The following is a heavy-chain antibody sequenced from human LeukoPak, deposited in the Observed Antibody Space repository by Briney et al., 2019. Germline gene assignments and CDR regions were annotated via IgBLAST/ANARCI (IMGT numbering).Heavy chain of an antibody. CDR1: GFTFSSYG. J-gene: IGHJ3*02. CDR2: IRYDGSNK. D-gene: IGHD6-13*01. V-gene: IGHV3-30*02. Sequence: GGSLRLSCAASGFTFSSYGMHWVRQAPGKGLEWVAFIRYDGSNKYYADSVKSRFTISRDNSKNTLYLQMNSLRAEDTAVYYCAKGGGYSSSWYGIWGQGTMVTVSS. CDR3: AKGGGYSSSWYGI.